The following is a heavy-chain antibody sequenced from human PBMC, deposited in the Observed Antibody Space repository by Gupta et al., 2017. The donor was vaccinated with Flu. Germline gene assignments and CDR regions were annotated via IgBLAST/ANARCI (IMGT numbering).Heavy chain of an antibody. J-gene: IGHJ3*02. Sequence: EVQLVESGGGLVQPGGSLRLSCAASGFTFSSYSMNWVRQAPGKGLEWVSYISSSSSTIYYADSVKGRFTISRDNAKNSLYLQMNSLRAEDTAVYYCARNGRVGAFDIWGQGTMVTVSS. CDR2: ISSSSSTI. CDR3: ARNGRVGAFDI. V-gene: IGHV3-48*01. D-gene: IGHD2-15*01. CDR1: GFTFSSYS.